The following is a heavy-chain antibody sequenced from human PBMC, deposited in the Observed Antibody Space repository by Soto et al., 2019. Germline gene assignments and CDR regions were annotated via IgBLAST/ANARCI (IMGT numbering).Heavy chain of an antibody. CDR1: GGSISSSSYY. CDR3: ARHWAPGKLPTDYYYGMEV. Sequence: SETLSLTCTVSGGSISSSSYYWGWIRQPPGKGLEWIGSIYYSGSTYYNPSLKSRVTISVDTSKNQFSLKLSSVTAADTAVYYCARHWAPGKLPTDYYYGMEVWGQGTTVTVSS. J-gene: IGHJ6*02. CDR2: IYYSGST. V-gene: IGHV4-39*01. D-gene: IGHD1-26*01.